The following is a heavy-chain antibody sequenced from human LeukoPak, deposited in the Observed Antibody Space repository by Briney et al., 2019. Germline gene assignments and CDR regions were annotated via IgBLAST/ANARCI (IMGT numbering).Heavy chain of an antibody. Sequence: RAGGSLRLSCAASGFTVSSNYMSWVRQAPGKGLEWVGRIKSKTDGGTTDYAAPVKGRFTISRDDSKNTLFLQMNSLKTEDTAVYYCTTEGYSSGWWAAFDIWGQGTMVTVSS. CDR1: GFTVSSNY. J-gene: IGHJ3*02. CDR2: IKSKTDGGTT. V-gene: IGHV3-15*01. CDR3: TTEGYSSGWWAAFDI. D-gene: IGHD6-19*01.